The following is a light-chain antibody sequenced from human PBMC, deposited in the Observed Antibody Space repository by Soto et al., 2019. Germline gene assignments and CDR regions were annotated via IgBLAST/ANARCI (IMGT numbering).Light chain of an antibody. J-gene: IGLJ1*01. V-gene: IGLV2-8*01. CDR2: EVS. CDR1: SSDVGGYNY. Sequence: QSALTQPPSASGSPGQSVTISCTGTSSDVGGYNYVSWYQQHPGRAPKLMISEVSKRPSGVPDRFSASKSGNTASLTVSGLQAEDEADYYCSSYAGSNNFVFGTGTKVTV. CDR3: SSYAGSNNFV.